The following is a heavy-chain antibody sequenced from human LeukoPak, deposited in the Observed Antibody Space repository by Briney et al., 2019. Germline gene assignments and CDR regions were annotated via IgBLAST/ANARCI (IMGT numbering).Heavy chain of an antibody. CDR3: AELGITMIGGV. J-gene: IGHJ6*04. V-gene: IGHV3-7*01. CDR2: IKQGGGEI. CDR1: GFTFSNYW. Sequence: QAGGSLRLSCAASGFTFSNYWMSWVRQAPGRGPEWVANIKQGGGEIYYVDSVKGRFTISRDNAKNSLYLQMNSLRAEDTAVYYCAELGITMIGGVWGKGTTVTISS. D-gene: IGHD3-10*02.